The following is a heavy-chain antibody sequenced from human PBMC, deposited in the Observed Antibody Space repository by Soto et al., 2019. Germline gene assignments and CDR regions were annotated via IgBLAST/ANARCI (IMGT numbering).Heavy chain of an antibody. Sequence: EVQLVESGGGLVQPGGSLRLSCAASGFTFSHYWIHWARQVPGKGLVWVSRINGDGRVTHYADSVNGRFIISRDNAKNTAFLQMNSLRAEDTAVYYCAKDGNPIPYLTGYYRLGWFDPWGQGTLVTVSS. CDR3: AKDGNPIPYLTGYYRLGWFDP. V-gene: IGHV3-74*01. J-gene: IGHJ5*02. D-gene: IGHD3-9*01. CDR2: INGDGRVT. CDR1: GFTFSHYW.